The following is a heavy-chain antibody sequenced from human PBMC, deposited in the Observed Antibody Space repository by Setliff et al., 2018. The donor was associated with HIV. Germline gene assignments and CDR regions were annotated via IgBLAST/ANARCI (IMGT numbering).Heavy chain of an antibody. J-gene: IGHJ5*01. CDR3: ARPLLRTNTVYGILGNWFDS. V-gene: IGHV3-7*03. Sequence: GGSLRLSCVASGFTFESYWLSWVRQAPGKGLEWVANIKEDGSEKYYVDSVKGRFTISRDNAKNSLYLQMNSLRVEDTAVYYCARPLLRTNTVYGILGNWFDSWGRGTLVTVSS. CDR1: GFTFESYW. CDR2: IKEDGSEK. D-gene: IGHD2-8*01.